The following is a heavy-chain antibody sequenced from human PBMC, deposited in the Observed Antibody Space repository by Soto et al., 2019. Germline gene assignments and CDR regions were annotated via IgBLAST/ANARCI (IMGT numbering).Heavy chain of an antibody. V-gene: IGHV1-46*03. CDR3: ARGGWVRPGGGGTEPLDI. Sequence: QVQLVQSGAEVEKPGASVKISCKASGYSFTSQYVHWVRQAPGQGLEWMGIINPNGGSTTYAQKFEGRMPMTRDTSPDPVHMELSSPTSEDPAVFLCARGGWVRPGGGGTEPLDIWGQGTMVTVAS. D-gene: IGHD5-12*01. CDR2: INPNGGST. J-gene: IGHJ3*02. CDR1: GYSFTSQY.